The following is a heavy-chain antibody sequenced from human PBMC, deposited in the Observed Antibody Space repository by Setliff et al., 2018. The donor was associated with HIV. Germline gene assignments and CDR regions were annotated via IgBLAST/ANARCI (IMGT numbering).Heavy chain of an antibody. D-gene: IGHD2-15*01. CDR1: GYTFATYD. CDR3: ARGYASGSGSYYYDY. Sequence: ASVKVSCKPSGYTFATYDINWVRQAAGQGLEWLGWVNPYSGNSGYAQKFHGRLTMTRDTSRGTAHIELRSLRSDDTDVYFCARGYASGSGSYYYDYWGQGTLVTVS. J-gene: IGHJ4*02. V-gene: IGHV1-8*02. CDR2: VNPYSGNS.